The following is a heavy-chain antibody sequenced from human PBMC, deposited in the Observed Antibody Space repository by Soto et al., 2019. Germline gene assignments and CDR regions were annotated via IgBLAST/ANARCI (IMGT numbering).Heavy chain of an antibody. CDR2: VYYSGTT. J-gene: IGHJ3*02. D-gene: IGHD2-21*02. Sequence: QVRLQESGPGLVKPSQTLSLTCSVSGGSISSGSYYWSWIRQHPRTGLEWIGYVYYSGTTYYSPSLKSRVTISLDTSKNQFSLKVSSVTAADTAVYYCATQEVTGAIDIWGQGTMVTVSS. CDR1: GGSISSGSYY. CDR3: ATQEVTGAIDI. V-gene: IGHV4-31*04.